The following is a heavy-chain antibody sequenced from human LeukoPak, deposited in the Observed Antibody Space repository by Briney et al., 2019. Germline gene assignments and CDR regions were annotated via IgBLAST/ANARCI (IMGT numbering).Heavy chain of an antibody. J-gene: IGHJ4*02. CDR3: ARDLGDAIFGVVIIPVYFDY. Sequence: SQXLSLTCAISGDSVSSNSAAWNWIRQSPSRGLEWLGRTYYRSKWYNDYAVSVKSRITINPDTSKNQFSLQLNSVTPEDTAVYYCARDLGDAIFGVVIIPVYFDYWGQGTLVTVSS. CDR1: GDSVSSNSAA. V-gene: IGHV6-1*01. D-gene: IGHD3-3*01. CDR2: TYYRSKWYN.